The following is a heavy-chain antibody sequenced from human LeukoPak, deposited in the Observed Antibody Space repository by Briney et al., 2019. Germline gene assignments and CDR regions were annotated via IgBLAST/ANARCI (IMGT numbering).Heavy chain of an antibody. V-gene: IGHV4-30-2*01. Sequence: PSETLSLTCAVSGGSLTSGAESWSWIRQPPGQGLEYIGYVYYSGSTYYNPSLKSRVTMSVDRSKNQFSLELTSVTAADTAVYYCARAQDWRSGWYSDVWGRGALVTVSS. CDR1: GGSLTSGAES. CDR2: VYYSGST. J-gene: IGHJ2*01. CDR3: ARAQDWRSGWYSDV. D-gene: IGHD3/OR15-3a*01.